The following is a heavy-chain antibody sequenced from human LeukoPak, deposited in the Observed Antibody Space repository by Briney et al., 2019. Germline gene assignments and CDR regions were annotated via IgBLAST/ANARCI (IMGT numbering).Heavy chain of an antibody. CDR2: IKGDGNT. Sequence: PGGSLRLSCAASGFTFSSFWMHWVRQAPGKGLVWVSRIKGDGNTNYSDSVKGRFTISRDNTKNTVSRLMNSLRAEEAGVYYCARAPSEIGGSYPEDFRHWGQGTVVTVSS. CDR1: GFTFSSFW. J-gene: IGHJ1*01. V-gene: IGHV3-74*01. D-gene: IGHD3-22*01. CDR3: ARAPSEIGGSYPEDFRH.